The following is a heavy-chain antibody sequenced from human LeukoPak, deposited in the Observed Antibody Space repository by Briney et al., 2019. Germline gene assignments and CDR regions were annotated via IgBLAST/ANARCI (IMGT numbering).Heavy chain of an antibody. J-gene: IGHJ4*02. CDR3: ALLTSKGLEF. Sequence: GESLKISCTGSGYTFTSFWSGWARQMPGKGLEWMAIIFPQDSQTTYTPSFQGQVIISADKSIRAAYLQWNTLKASDTTMYYCALLTSKGLEFWGQGTLVTVSS. V-gene: IGHV5-51*01. CDR2: IFPQDSQT. CDR1: GYTFTSFW. D-gene: IGHD4-11*01.